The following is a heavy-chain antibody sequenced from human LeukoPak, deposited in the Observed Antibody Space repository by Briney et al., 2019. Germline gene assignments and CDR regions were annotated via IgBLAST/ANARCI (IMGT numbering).Heavy chain of an antibody. CDR2: IIPIFGTA. V-gene: IGHV1-69*13. CDR1: GGTFSSYA. D-gene: IGHD2-2*01. J-gene: IGHJ4*02. CDR3: ASPSRYRSSTSCYGY. Sequence: ASVKVSCKASGGTFSSYAISWVRQAPGQGLEWMGGIIPIFGTANYAQKFQGRVTITADESTSTAYMELSSLRSEDTAVYYCASPSRYRSSTSCYGYWGQGTLVTVSS.